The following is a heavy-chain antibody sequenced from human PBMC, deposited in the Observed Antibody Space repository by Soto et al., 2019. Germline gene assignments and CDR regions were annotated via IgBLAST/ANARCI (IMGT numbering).Heavy chain of an antibody. CDR2: IWFGGSKQ. V-gene: IGHV3-33*01. Sequence: QVQLVESGGGVVQPGTSLRLSCVASGFTFSASGMHWVRQTPGKGLEWVAIIWFGGSKQYYADSVKGRFTVSRDNPGSTLFLQMNDLRTEDTDMYYCARDLNTGYVGDYWGQGALVVVSS. J-gene: IGHJ4*02. CDR3: ARDLNTGYVGDY. CDR1: GFTFSASG. D-gene: IGHD5-12*01.